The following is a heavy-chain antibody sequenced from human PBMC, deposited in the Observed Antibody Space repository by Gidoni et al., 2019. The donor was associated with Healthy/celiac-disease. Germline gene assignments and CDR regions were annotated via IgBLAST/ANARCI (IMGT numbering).Heavy chain of an antibody. Sequence: QVQLVESGGGVVQPGRSLRLSCAASGFTFSSYAMHWVRQAPGKGLEWVAVISYDGSNKYYADSVKGRFTISRDNSKNTLYLQMNSLRAEDTAVYYCARDRITISGSYYYGMDVWGQGTTVTVSS. CDR2: ISYDGSNK. CDR3: ARDRITISGSYYYGMDV. CDR1: GFTFSSYA. V-gene: IGHV3-30*04. D-gene: IGHD3-3*01. J-gene: IGHJ6*02.